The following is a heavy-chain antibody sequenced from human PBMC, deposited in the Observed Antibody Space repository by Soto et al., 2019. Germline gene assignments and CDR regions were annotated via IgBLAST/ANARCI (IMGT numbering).Heavy chain of an antibody. CDR1: GYTFTSYA. D-gene: IGHD6-13*01. CDR3: ARDRGVHSSKNWFDP. J-gene: IGHJ5*02. V-gene: IGHV1-3*01. CDR2: INAGNGNT. Sequence: QVQLVQSGAEVKKPGASVKVSCKASGYTFTSYAMHWVRQAPGQRLEWMGWINAGNGNTKYSQKFQGRVTITRDTSASTAYMELSSLRSEDTAVYYCARDRGVHSSKNWFDPWGQGTLVTVSS.